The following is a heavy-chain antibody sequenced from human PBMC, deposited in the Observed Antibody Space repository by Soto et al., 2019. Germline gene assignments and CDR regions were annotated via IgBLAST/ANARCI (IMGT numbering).Heavy chain of an antibody. J-gene: IGHJ4*02. Sequence: EVQLLESGGGLVQPGGSLRLSCAASGFTFSSYAMSWVRQAPGKGLEWVSAISGSGGSTYYADSVKGRFTISRDNSKNSLYLQMNSLRAEDTAVYYCAKHQSQYSNFASFDYWGQGTLVTVSS. CDR3: AKHQSQYSNFASFDY. CDR1: GFTFSSYA. D-gene: IGHD6-6*01. V-gene: IGHV3-23*01. CDR2: ISGSGGST.